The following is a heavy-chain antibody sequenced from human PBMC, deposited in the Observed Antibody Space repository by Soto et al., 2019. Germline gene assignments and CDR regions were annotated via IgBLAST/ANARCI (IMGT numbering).Heavy chain of an antibody. V-gene: IGHV4-30-4*01. D-gene: IGHD3-22*01. CDR1: GGSISSGDYY. CDR2: IYYSGNA. CDR3: ARVIKTRRHYYDGSAYPFSFDY. Sequence: QVQLQESGPGLVKPSQTLSLTCTVSGGSISSGDYYWSWIRQPPGKGLEWIGYIYYSGNAYYSPSLKTRRTISVDTSQNQFSLKLTSVTAADTAVYYCARVIKTRRHYYDGSAYPFSFDYWGQGTLVTVSS. J-gene: IGHJ4*02.